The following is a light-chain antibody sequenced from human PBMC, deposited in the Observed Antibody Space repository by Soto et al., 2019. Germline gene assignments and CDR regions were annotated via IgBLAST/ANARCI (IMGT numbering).Light chain of an antibody. J-gene: IGLJ2*01. Sequence: QSALTQPASVSGSPGQSITISCTGTSSDVGGYNYVSWYQQHPGKAPKVMIYEVSNRPSGVSNRFSGSKSGNTASLTISGLQAEDEADYYCSSYTSSSTLVFGGGTKQIVL. CDR3: SSYTSSSTLV. CDR1: SSDVGGYNY. V-gene: IGLV2-14*01. CDR2: EVS.